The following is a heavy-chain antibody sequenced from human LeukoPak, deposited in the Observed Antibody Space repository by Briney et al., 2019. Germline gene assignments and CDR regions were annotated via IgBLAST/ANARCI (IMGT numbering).Heavy chain of an antibody. CDR2: INPNSGGT. Sequence: ASVKVSCKASGYTFTGYYIHWVRRAPGQGLEWMGWINPNSGGTNYARKFQGRVTVTRDTSISTTYMELSRLRSDDTAVYYCARFGYCSGGSCSRPFDYWGQGTLVTVSS. CDR1: GYTFTGYY. D-gene: IGHD2-15*01. V-gene: IGHV1-2*02. J-gene: IGHJ4*02. CDR3: ARFGYCSGGSCSRPFDY.